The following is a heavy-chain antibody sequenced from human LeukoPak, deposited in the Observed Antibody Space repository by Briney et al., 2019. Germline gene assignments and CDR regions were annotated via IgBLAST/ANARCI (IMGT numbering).Heavy chain of an antibody. V-gene: IGHV4-4*02. CDR3: ARGHYDFWSGYQNYYYYYGMDV. Sequence: SETLSLTCAVSGGSNSSSNWWSWVRQPPGKGLEWIGEIYHSGSTNCNPSLKSRVTISVDKSKNQFSLKLSSVTAADTAVYYCARGHYDFWSGYQNYYYYYGMDVWGQGTTVTVSS. CDR1: GGSNSSSNW. D-gene: IGHD3-3*01. J-gene: IGHJ6*02. CDR2: IYHSGST.